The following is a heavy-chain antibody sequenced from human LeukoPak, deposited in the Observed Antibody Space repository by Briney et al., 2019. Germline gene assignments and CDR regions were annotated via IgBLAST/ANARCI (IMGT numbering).Heavy chain of an antibody. CDR3: ARGIAAAGTRAFDY. J-gene: IGHJ4*02. CDR1: GGSFSGYY. CDR2: INHSGST. Sequence: SETLSLTCAVYGGSFSGYYWSWIRQPLGKGPEWIGEINHSGSTNYNPSLKSRVTISVDTSKNQFSLKLSSVTAADTAVYYCARGIAAAGTRAFDYWGQGTLVTVSS. V-gene: IGHV4-34*01. D-gene: IGHD6-13*01.